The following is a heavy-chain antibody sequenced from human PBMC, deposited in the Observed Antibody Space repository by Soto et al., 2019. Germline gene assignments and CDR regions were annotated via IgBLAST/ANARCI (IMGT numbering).Heavy chain of an antibody. D-gene: IGHD3-22*01. V-gene: IGHV4-34*01. CDR2: INHSGST. CDR1: GGSFSGYY. Sequence: QVQLQQWGAGLLKPSETLSLTCAVYGGSFSGYYWSWIRQPPGKGLEWIGEINHSGSTNYNPSLKSRVTISVGASKHQFALKLSSVTAADTAVYYCARGHGITMIVGWGKGTLVTVSS. J-gene: IGHJ4*02. CDR3: ARGHGITMIVG.